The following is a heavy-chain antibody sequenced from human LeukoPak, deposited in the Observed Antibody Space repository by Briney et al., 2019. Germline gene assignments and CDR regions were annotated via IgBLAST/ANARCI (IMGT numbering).Heavy chain of an antibody. V-gene: IGHV1-69-2*01. CDR3: ATRYYCSSTSCPY. Sequence: ASVKVSCKVSGYTFTDYYMHWVQQAPGKGLERMGLVDPEDGETIYAEKFQGRVTITADTSTGTAYMELSSLRSEDTAVYYCATRYYCSSTSCPYWGQGTLVTVSS. CDR2: VDPEDGET. J-gene: IGHJ4*02. CDR1: GYTFTDYY. D-gene: IGHD2-2*01.